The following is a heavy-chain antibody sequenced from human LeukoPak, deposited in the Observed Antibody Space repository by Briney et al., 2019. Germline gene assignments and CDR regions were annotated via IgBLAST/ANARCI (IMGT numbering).Heavy chain of an antibody. D-gene: IGHD6-19*01. J-gene: IGHJ4*02. V-gene: IGHV4-61*02. Sequence: SETLSLTCTVSGGTISSGSYYWNWIRQPAGKGLEWIGRIYTSGSTSYNPSLKSRVTISVDTSKNQFSLKLSSVTAADTAVYYCARVTDYSSGWYYFDYWGQGTLVTVSS. CDR3: ARVTDYSSGWYYFDY. CDR2: IYTSGST. CDR1: GGTISSGSYY.